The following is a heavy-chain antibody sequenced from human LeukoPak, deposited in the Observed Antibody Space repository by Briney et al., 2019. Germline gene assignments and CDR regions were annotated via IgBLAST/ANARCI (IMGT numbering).Heavy chain of an antibody. V-gene: IGHV3-66*01. CDR2: IYSGGST. CDR1: GFTVSNSY. J-gene: IGHJ4*02. Sequence: GGSLRLSCAASGFTVSNSYMSWVRQAPGKGLEWVSVIYSGGSTYYAGSVKGRFTISRDKSKNTLYLQMNSLKAEDTAMYYCTRDLSYAYEGDYWGQGTLVTVSS. CDR3: TRDLSYAYEGDY. D-gene: IGHD3-16*01.